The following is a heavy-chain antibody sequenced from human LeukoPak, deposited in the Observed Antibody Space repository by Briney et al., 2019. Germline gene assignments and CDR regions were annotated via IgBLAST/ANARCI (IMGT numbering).Heavy chain of an antibody. CDR3: ARGKFLEWLSHSYYYYGMDV. CDR1: GGSFSGYY. D-gene: IGHD3-3*01. J-gene: IGHJ6*02. CDR2: INHSGST. Sequence: PSETLSLTCAVYGGSFSGYYWSWIRQPPGKGLEWIGEINHSGSTNYNPSLKSRVTISVDTSKNQFSLKLSSVTAADTAVYYCARGKFLEWLSHSYYYYGMDVWGQGTTVTVSS. V-gene: IGHV4-34*01.